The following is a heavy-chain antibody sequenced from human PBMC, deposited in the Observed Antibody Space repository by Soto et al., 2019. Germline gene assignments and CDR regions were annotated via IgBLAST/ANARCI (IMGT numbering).Heavy chain of an antibody. V-gene: IGHV3-30*18. CDR3: AKARAWIQIGDAFDI. CDR2: TSYDGSNK. CDR1: VFTFSSYG. D-gene: IGHD5-18*01. Sequence: SVGSLRLSCASPVFTFSSYGMHCVRHSPGKGLEWVAVTSYDGSNKYYADSVEGRFTISRDNSKNTLYLQMNSLRAEDTAVYYCAKARAWIQIGDAFDIWGQGTMVTVSS. J-gene: IGHJ3*02.